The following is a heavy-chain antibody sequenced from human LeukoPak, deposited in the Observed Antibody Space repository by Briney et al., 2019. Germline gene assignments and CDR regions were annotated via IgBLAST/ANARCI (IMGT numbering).Heavy chain of an antibody. J-gene: IGHJ6*02. CDR1: GFTFSSYS. D-gene: IGHD2-15*01. CDR2: ISSSSSYI. V-gene: IGHV3-21*01. CDR3: ARDTVYCSGGSCYGAKPGDYYYGMDV. Sequence: GGSLRLSCAASGFTFSSYSMNWIRQAPGKGLEWVSSISSSSSYIYYVDSVKGRFTISRDNAKNSLYRQMNSLRAEDTAVYYCARDTVYCSGGSCYGAKPGDYYYGMDVWGQGTTVTVSS.